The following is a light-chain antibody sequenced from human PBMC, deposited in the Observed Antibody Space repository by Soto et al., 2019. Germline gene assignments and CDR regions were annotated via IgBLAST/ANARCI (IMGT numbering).Light chain of an antibody. CDR1: YDISSS. J-gene: IGKJ2*01. CDR3: QQLSHYPYT. CDR2: DSS. V-gene: IGKV1-9*01. Sequence: DIQLTQSPSFLCASVEDRVTISCRASYDISSSLAWYQQEPGKPPKLLIYDSSTLQTGVPLRFTGSGSGRKFTLTISGLQFGDFATYFCQQLSHYPYTFGQGTKLEI.